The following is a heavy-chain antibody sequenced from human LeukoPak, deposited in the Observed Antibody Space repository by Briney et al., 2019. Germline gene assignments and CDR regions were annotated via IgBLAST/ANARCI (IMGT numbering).Heavy chain of an antibody. CDR2: INAGNGNT. CDR1: GYTFTSYA. CDR3: ARRYGDYPNWFDP. Sequence: GASVKVSCKASGYTFTSYAMHWVRQAPGQRLEWMRWINAGNGNTKYSQKFQGRVTITRDTSASTAYMELSSLRSEDTAVYYCARRYGDYPNWFDPWGQGTLVTVSS. V-gene: IGHV1-3*01. J-gene: IGHJ5*02. D-gene: IGHD4-17*01.